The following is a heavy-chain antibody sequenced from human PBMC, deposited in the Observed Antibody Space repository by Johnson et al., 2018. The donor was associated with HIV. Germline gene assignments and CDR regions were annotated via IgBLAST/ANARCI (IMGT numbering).Heavy chain of an antibody. CDR2: ISSSGSTI. J-gene: IGHJ3*01. V-gene: IGHV3-11*01. CDR1: GFTFSDYS. D-gene: IGHD2-15*01. CDR3: AKGRRELRLPPDAFDF. Sequence: QVQLVESGGGLVKPGGSLRLSCAASGFTFSDYSMSWVRQAPGKGLEWVSYISSSGSTIYYADSVKGRFTISRDNSKNTIYLQMNSLRPQDTALYYCAKGRRELRLPPDAFDFWGQGTLVTVSS.